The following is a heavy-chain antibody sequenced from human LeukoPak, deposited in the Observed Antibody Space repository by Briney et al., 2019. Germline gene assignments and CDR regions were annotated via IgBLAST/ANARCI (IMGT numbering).Heavy chain of an antibody. J-gene: IGHJ4*02. CDR1: AYSFTGYF. CDR2: INANSGDA. CDR3: ARDFSWGVDS. V-gene: IGHV1-2*02. Sequence: ASVKVSCKTSAYSFTGYFFHWIRQAPGQGLEWMGWINANSGDANYAQQFQGRFTMTRDRSISTVYMELSRLRTDDTAVYYCARDFSWGVDSWGQGTLVTVSS. D-gene: IGHD3-10*01.